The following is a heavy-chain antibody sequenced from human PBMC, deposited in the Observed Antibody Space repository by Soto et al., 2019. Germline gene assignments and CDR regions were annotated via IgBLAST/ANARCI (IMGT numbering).Heavy chain of an antibody. J-gene: IGHJ4*02. CDR2: ISSSGSSI. Sequence: LRLSCAASGFTFSRNMMNWVRQAPGKGLEWVSSISSSGSSIFYADSVKGRFTISRDNAKSSLYLQMNSLRGEDAAVYYCARGGYSYGLDLWGQGTLVTVSS. CDR3: ARGGYSYGLDL. V-gene: IGHV3-21*01. D-gene: IGHD5-18*01. CDR1: GFTFSRNM.